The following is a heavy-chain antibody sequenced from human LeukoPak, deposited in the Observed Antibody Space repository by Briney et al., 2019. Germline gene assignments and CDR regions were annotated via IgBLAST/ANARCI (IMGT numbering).Heavy chain of an antibody. CDR3: ARGNLVVSFDY. Sequence: GASVKVSCKASGGTFSSYAITWVRQAPGQGLEWMGGIIPIFNTASYAQKFQGRLTMTADKSTSTAYMELSSLTPEDTALYYCARGNLVVSFDYWGQGTLVTVSS. CDR1: GGTFSSYA. V-gene: IGHV1-69*06. J-gene: IGHJ4*02. CDR2: IIPIFNTA. D-gene: IGHD2-15*01.